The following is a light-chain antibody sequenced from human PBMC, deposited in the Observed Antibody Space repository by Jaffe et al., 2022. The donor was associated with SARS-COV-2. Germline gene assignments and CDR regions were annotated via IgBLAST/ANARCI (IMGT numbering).Light chain of an antibody. CDR3: QQSFFTPRT. CDR2: AAS. CDR1: QSVSSY. V-gene: IGKV1-39*01. J-gene: IGKJ1*01. Sequence: DIQMTQSPSSLSASVGDRVTITCRASQSVSSYLNWYQQKPGKAPNLLIYAASRLQGGVPSRFSGSGSGADFTLTISSLQPEDFATYYCQQSFFTPRTFGQGTKVEIK.